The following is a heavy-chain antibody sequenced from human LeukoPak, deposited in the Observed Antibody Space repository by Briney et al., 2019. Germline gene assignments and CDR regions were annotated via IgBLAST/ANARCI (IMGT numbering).Heavy chain of an antibody. J-gene: IGHJ4*02. D-gene: IGHD5-18*01. CDR2: ISYDGSNK. Sequence: SGGSLRLSCAASGFTFSSYAMHWVRQAPGKGLEWVAVISYDGSNKYYADSVKGRFTISRDNSKDTLYLQMNSLRAEDTAVYYCARDGHYSYGLDFDYWGQGSLVTVSS. CDR3: ARDGHYSYGLDFDY. CDR1: GFTFSSYA. V-gene: IGHV3-30-3*01.